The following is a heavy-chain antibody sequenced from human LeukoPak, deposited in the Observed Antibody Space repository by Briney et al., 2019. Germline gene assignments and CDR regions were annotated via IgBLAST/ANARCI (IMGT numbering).Heavy chain of an antibody. J-gene: IGHJ6*02. CDR3: ARANYYSGMDV. V-gene: IGHV1-18*01. CDR2: ISAYNGNA. Sequence: GASVTVSCKAAGYTFTSYFISWVRQAPGQGLEWMGWISAYNGNANYAQKFLGRVTMTTDTATSTAYMELWSLRSDDTAVFYCARANYYSGMDVWGQGTPVTVSS. CDR1: GYTFTSYF.